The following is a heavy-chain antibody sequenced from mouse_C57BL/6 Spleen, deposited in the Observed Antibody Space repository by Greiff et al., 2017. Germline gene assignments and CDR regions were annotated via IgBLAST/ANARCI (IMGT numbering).Heavy chain of an antibody. CDR1: GYTFTSYW. V-gene: IGHV1-50*01. J-gene: IGHJ2*01. CDR3: ARRITTVDY. D-gene: IGHD1-1*01. Sequence: QVQLQQPGAELVKPGASVKLSCKASGYTFTSYWMQWVKQRPGQGLEWIGEIDPSDSYTNYNQKSKGKATLTVDTSSSTAYMQLSSLTSEDSAVYYCARRITTVDYWGQGTTLTVSS. CDR2: IDPSDSYT.